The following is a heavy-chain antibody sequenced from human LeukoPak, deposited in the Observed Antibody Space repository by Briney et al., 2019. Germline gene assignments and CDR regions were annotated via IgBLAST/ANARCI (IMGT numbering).Heavy chain of an antibody. V-gene: IGHV3-23*01. D-gene: IGHD3-22*01. CDR3: AKDRAYYYDSSGYYLDV. CDR1: GFTFNSYA. J-gene: IGHJ6*02. Sequence: GGSLRLSCAASGFTFNSYAMSWVRQAPGKGLEWVSAISGSGGSTYYADSVKGRFTISRDNSKNTLYLQMNSLRAEDTAVYYCAKDRAYYYDSSGYYLDVWGQGTTVTVSS. CDR2: ISGSGGST.